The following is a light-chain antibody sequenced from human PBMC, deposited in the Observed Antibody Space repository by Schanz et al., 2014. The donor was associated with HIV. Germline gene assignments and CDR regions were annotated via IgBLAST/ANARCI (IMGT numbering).Light chain of an antibody. V-gene: IGKV3-20*01. CDR1: QSVSSSS. Sequence: DIVLTQSPVTLSLSPGERATLSCRASQSVSSSSLAWYRQKAGQPPSLLISGASSRATGVPDRFSGDESGTDFTLTISRLEPEDFALYYCQQYATTPPTFVGGTRVDMK. CDR3: QQYATTPPT. CDR2: GAS. J-gene: IGKJ4*01.